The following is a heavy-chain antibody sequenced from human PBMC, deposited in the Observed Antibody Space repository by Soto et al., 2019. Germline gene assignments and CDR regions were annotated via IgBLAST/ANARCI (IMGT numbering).Heavy chain of an antibody. D-gene: IGHD3-10*01. CDR1: GFTFDDYA. V-gene: IGHV3-30-3*01. Sequence: GGSLRLSCAASGFTFDDYAMHWVRQAPGKGLEWVAVISYDGSNKYYADSVKGRFTISRDNSKNTLYLQMNSLRAEDTAVYYCARWSELPFDYWGQGTLVTVSS. CDR3: ARWSELPFDY. J-gene: IGHJ4*02. CDR2: ISYDGSNK.